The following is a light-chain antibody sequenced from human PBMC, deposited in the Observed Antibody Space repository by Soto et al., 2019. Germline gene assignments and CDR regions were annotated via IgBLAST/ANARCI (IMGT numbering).Light chain of an antibody. CDR2: GAS. Sequence: EIVITQSPATASVSQLERSSLSFMASQTVNSKMAWYQQKPGQGPRLLIYGASTRATGIPARFSGSGSGTEFTLTISSLQLEDLAVYWCQQYSNWPLTFGQGTKVDIK. V-gene: IGKV3-15*01. J-gene: IGKJ1*01. CDR1: QTVNSK. CDR3: QQYSNWPLT.